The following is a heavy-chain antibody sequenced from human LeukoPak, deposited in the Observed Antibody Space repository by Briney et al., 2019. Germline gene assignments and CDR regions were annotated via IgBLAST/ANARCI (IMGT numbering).Heavy chain of an antibody. J-gene: IGHJ5*02. CDR1: GFTFSSYG. V-gene: IGHV3-33*01. CDR2: IWYDGSNK. CDR3: ARHVSGVGWIWFDP. D-gene: IGHD2-15*01. Sequence: GGSLRLSCAASGFTFSSYGMHWVRQAPGKGLEWVAVIWYDGSNKYYADSVKGRFTISRDNSKNTLYLQMNSLRAEDTAVYYCARHVSGVGWIWFDPWGQGTLVTVSS.